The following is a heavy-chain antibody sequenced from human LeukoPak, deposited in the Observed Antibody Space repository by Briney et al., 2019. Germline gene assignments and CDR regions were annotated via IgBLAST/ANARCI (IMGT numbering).Heavy chain of an antibody. Sequence: GGSLRLSCAASGFTFSAYTMNWVRQAPGKGLEWVSSMSGIGGFVHYADSVEGRFTISRDNAKSSLYLQMNSLRAEDTAVYFCARAPTGRDSSGYYGDYFDYWGQGTLVTVSS. V-gene: IGHV3-21*01. CDR2: MSGIGGFV. CDR1: GFTFSAYT. D-gene: IGHD3-22*01. CDR3: ARAPTGRDSSGYYGDYFDY. J-gene: IGHJ4*02.